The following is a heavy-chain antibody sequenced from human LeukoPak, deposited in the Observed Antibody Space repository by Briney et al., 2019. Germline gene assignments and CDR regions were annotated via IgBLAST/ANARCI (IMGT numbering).Heavy chain of an antibody. CDR2: IYSGGST. D-gene: IGHD6-19*01. CDR3: ARLYSSGPTSEYWYFDL. J-gene: IGHJ2*01. Sequence: PGGSLRLSCAASGFTFSSYAMHWVRQAPGKGLEWVSVIYSGGSTYYADPVKGRFTISRDNSKNTLYLQMNSLRAEDTAVYYCARLYSSGPTSEYWYFDLWGRGTLVTVSS. CDR1: GFTFSSYA. V-gene: IGHV3-53*01.